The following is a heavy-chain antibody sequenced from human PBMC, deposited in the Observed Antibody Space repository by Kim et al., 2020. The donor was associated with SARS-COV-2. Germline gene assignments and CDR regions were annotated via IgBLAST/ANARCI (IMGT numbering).Heavy chain of an antibody. CDR1: GGTFSSYA. CDR3: ARARQDIVVVPAAPRGGYYYYGMDV. V-gene: IGHV1-69*13. J-gene: IGHJ6*02. Sequence: SVKVSCKASGGTFSSYAISWVRQAPGQGLEWMGGIIPIFGTANYAQKFQGRVTITADESTSTAYMELSSLRSEDTAVYYCARARQDIVVVPAAPRGGYYYYGMDVWGQGTTVTVSS. D-gene: IGHD2-2*01. CDR2: IIPIFGTA.